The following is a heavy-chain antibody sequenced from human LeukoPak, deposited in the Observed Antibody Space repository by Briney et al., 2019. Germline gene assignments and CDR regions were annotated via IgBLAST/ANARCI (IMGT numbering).Heavy chain of an antibody. V-gene: IGHV4-38-2*02. CDR2: IYHSGST. Sequence: SETLSLTCTVSGVSISSGYYWGWIRQPPGQGLEWIGSIYHSGSTYYNPSLKSRVTISVDTSKNQFSLKLSSVTAADTAVYYCARHTSFLYYYDSSGFDYWGQGTLVTVSS. D-gene: IGHD3-22*01. J-gene: IGHJ4*02. CDR3: ARHTSFLYYYDSSGFDY. CDR1: GVSISSGYY.